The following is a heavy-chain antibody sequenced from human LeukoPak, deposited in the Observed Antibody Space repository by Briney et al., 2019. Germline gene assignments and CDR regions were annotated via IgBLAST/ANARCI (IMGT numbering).Heavy chain of an antibody. CDR1: GFTVSSNY. CDR3: ARARGYSGYESKWYYYGMDV. J-gene: IGHJ6*02. Sequence: GGSLRLSCAASGFTVSSNYMSWVRQAPGKGLEWVSVIYSGGSTYYADSVKGRFTISRDNSRNTLYVQMNSLRAEDTAVYYCARARGYSGYESKWYYYGMDVWGQGTTVTVSS. D-gene: IGHD5-12*01. V-gene: IGHV3-53*01. CDR2: IYSGGST.